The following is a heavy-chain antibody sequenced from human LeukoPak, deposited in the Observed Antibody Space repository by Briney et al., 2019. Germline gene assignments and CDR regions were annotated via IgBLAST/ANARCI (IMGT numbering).Heavy chain of an antibody. D-gene: IGHD4-23*01. Sequence: ASVKVSCKASGGTFSSYAISWVRQAPGQGLEWMGGIIPIFGTANYAQKFQGRVTITADESTSTAYMELSSLRSEDTAVYYCARDWLRSGYGGVWGQGTLVTVSS. V-gene: IGHV1-69*13. CDR3: ARDWLRSGYGGV. CDR1: GGTFSSYA. J-gene: IGHJ4*02. CDR2: IIPIFGTA.